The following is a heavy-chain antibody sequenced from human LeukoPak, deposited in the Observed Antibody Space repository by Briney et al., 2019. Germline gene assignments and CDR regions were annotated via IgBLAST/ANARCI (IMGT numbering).Heavy chain of an antibody. CDR2: ISGDSGTT. CDR3: AKALPGWFDP. V-gene: IGHV3-23*01. Sequence: GGSLRLSCVASGLTFSKFAMSWVRQAPGEGLEWVSVISGDSGTTVHADSVKGRFTISRDNSKNTLYLQMNSLRAEDTAVYYCAKALPGWFDPWGQGTLVTVSS. D-gene: IGHD1-14*01. J-gene: IGHJ5*02. CDR1: GLTFSKFA.